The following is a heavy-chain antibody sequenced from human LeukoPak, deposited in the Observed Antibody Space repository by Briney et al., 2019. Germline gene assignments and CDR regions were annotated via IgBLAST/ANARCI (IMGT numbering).Heavy chain of an antibody. Sequence: SVKVSCKASGGTFSSYAISWVRQAPGQGLEWMGRIIPIFGTANYAQKFQGRVTITTDESTSIAYMELSSLSSEDTAVYYCARVPDGYARGNRKSALDIWGQGTMVTVSS. CDR2: IIPIFGTA. CDR3: ARVPDGYARGNRKSALDI. D-gene: IGHD5-24*01. V-gene: IGHV1-69*05. CDR1: GGTFSSYA. J-gene: IGHJ3*02.